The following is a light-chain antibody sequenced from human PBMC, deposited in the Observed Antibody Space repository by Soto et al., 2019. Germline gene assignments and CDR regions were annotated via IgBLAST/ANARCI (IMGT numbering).Light chain of an antibody. V-gene: IGKV1-16*01. Sequence: DIQMTQSPSSLSASVGDRVTITCRASQGIRDSLAWFQQKPGKAPKSLISAASSLQSGVPPRFSGTTSGTDFTLTISSLQPEDFATYYCQQYERYPHTFGQGTRLEMK. CDR1: QGIRDS. J-gene: IGKJ2*01. CDR2: AAS. CDR3: QQYERYPHT.